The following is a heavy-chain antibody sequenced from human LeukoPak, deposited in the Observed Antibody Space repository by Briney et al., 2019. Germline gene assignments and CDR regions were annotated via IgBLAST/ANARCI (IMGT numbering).Heavy chain of an antibody. J-gene: IGHJ6*03. D-gene: IGHD3-3*01. Sequence: SETLSLTCAVYGGSFSGYYWSWIRQPPGKGLEWIGEINHSGSTNYNPSLKSRVTISVDTSKNQFSLKLSSVTAADTAVYYCARQSGGYYDIWSGYYQYYYYYYYMDVWGKGTTVTVSS. CDR3: ARQSGGYYDIWSGYYQYYYYYYYMDV. CDR2: INHSGST. V-gene: IGHV4-34*01. CDR1: GGSFSGYY.